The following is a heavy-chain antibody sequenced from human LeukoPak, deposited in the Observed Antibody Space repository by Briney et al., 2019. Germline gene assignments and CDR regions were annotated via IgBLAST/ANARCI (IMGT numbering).Heavy chain of an antibody. CDR1: GGSISSGGYS. J-gene: IGHJ5*02. V-gene: IGHV4-30-2*01. CDR3: ARTHPLEGFDP. CDR2: IYHSGST. Sequence: PSQTLSLTCVVSGGSISSGGYSLTWIRQPPGKGLEWIGYIYHSGSTYYNPSLKSRVTISVDRSKNQFSLKLSSVTAADTAVYYCARTHPLEGFDPWGQGTLVTVSS.